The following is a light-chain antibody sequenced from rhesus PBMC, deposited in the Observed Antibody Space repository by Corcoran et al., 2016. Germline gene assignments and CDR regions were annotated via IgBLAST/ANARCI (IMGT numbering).Light chain of an antibody. CDR1: QGISNY. Sequence: DIQMTQSPSSLSASVGDKVTITCRASQGISNYLVWYQQKPGKAPKPLIYYASYLTRGVPSRFSGSGSGTDVLLTISSLQPEEFATYYCQQHVSSPYSFGQGTKVEIK. CDR2: YAS. J-gene: IGKJ2*01. V-gene: IGKV1S14*01. CDR3: QQHVSSPYS.